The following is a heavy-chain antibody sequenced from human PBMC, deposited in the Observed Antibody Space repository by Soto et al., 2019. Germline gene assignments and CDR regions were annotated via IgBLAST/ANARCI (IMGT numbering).Heavy chain of an antibody. V-gene: IGHV1-8*01. J-gene: IGHJ6*03. D-gene: IGHD3-10*01. Sequence: ASVKVSFKASGYTFTSYDINWVRQATGQGLEWMGWMNPNSGNTGYAQKFQGRVTMTRNTSISTAYMELSSLRSEDTAVYYCARGLDYRGSGSYLYYYYYMDVWGKGTTVTVSS. CDR3: ARGLDYRGSGSYLYYYYYMDV. CDR2: MNPNSGNT. CDR1: GYTFTSYD.